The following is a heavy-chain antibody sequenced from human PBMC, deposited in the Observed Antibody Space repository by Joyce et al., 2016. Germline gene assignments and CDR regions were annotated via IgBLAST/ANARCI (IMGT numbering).Heavy chain of an antibody. J-gene: IGHJ5*01. CDR1: GGSISSAHW. V-gene: IGHV4-4*02. Sequence: QVQLQESGTGLVKPSGTLSLTCRVSGGSISSAHWWSWVRQPPGKGLEWIGEIYLGGSTTYNPALMSRVTISVDKSKNQLSLKMNSVTAADTAVYYCARNGAYSQDSWGQGTLVTVSS. CDR2: IYLGGST. D-gene: IGHD5-12*01. CDR3: ARNGAYSQDS.